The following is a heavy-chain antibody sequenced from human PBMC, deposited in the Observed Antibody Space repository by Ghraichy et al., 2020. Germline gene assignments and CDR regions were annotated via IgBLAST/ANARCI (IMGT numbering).Heavy chain of an antibody. D-gene: IGHD3-9*01. J-gene: IGHJ5*02. CDR1: GYTFTSYG. CDR3: AREPGYFDRPGGFDP. V-gene: IGHV1-18*01. Sequence: ASVKVSCKASGYTFTSYGISWVRQAPGQGLEWMGWISAYNGNTNYAQKLQGRVTMTTDTSTSTAYMELRSLRSDDTAVYYCAREPGYFDRPGGFDPWGQGTLVTVSS. CDR2: ISAYNGNT.